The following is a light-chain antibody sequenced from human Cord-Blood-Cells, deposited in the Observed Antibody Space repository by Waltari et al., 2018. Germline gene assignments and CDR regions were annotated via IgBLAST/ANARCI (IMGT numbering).Light chain of an antibody. CDR2: WAS. V-gene: IGKV4-1*01. Sequence: DIVITKSPNSLAVTLGGPRTITCKAGQSVLSSSNNKTYLACYQQQPGHPPKLLTYWASTRASGVPDRFSGSGSGTDFTLTMSSLQVEDVAVYYCQQYYSTPPYTFGHGTKLEIK. J-gene: IGKJ2*01. CDR1: QSVLSSSNNKTY. CDR3: QQYYSTPPYT.